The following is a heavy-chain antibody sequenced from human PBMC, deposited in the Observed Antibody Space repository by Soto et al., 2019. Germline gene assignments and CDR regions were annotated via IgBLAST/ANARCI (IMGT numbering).Heavy chain of an antibody. J-gene: IGHJ3*02. Sequence: ASVKVSCKASGYTFTSYGISWVRQAPGQGLEWMGWISAYNGNTNYAQKLQGRVTMTTDTSTSTAYMELRSLRSDDTAVYYCATSRRRYNWNDDDAFDIWGQGTMVTVSS. D-gene: IGHD1-1*01. CDR3: ATSRRRYNWNDDDAFDI. V-gene: IGHV1-18*01. CDR1: GYTFTSYG. CDR2: ISAYNGNT.